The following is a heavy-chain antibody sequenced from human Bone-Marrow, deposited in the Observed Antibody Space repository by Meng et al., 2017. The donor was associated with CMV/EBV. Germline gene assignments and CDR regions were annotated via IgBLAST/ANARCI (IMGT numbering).Heavy chain of an antibody. CDR3: ARGDDLDY. V-gene: IGHV3-53*01. Sequence: GESLKISCAASGFTVSSNYMSWVRPAPGKGLEWVSVIYSGGSTYYADSVKGRFTISRDNSKNTLYLQMNSLRAEDTAVYYCARGDDLDYWGHGTLVTVSS. CDR2: IYSGGST. J-gene: IGHJ4*01. D-gene: IGHD2-21*01. CDR1: GFTVSSNY.